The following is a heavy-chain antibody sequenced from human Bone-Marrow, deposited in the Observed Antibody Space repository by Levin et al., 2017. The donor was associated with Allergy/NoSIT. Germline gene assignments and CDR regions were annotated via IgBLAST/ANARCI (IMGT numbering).Heavy chain of an antibody. CDR3: ASHASYGYWRPFDI. CDR1: GFIFSDYA. D-gene: IGHD5-18*01. J-gene: IGHJ3*02. CDR2: TSFDGTYK. Sequence: GGSLRLSCAASGFIFSDYALHWVRQAPGRGLEWVALTSFDGTYKYYADSVKGRFTISRDNSKSTLYLQMNSLRSEDTALYYCASHASYGYWRPFDIWGQGTMVTVSS. V-gene: IGHV3-30*04.